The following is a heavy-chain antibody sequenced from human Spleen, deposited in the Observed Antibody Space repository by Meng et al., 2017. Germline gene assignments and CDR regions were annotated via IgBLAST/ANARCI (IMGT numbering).Heavy chain of an antibody. CDR3: ARGPTTMAHDFDY. V-gene: IGHV4-34*01. CDR2: INHSGST. J-gene: IGHJ4*02. D-gene: IGHD4-11*01. CDR1: GGSFSDYS. Sequence: VQLPRGGEGLVQPSSTRSLPCVVAGGSFSDYSWSWIRQPPGKGREWIGEINHSGSTNYTPSLERRATISVDTSQNNLPLKLSSVTAADSAVYYCARGPTTMAHDFDYWGQGTLVTVSS.